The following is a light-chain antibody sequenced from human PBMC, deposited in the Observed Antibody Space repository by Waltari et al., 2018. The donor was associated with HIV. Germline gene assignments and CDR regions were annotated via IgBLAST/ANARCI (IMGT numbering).Light chain of an antibody. Sequence: QSALTQPASVSGSPGQSITISCTGTSSDVGGYNYVSWYQHHPGKAPKLMSDEVSNRRSGVSNRFSGSKSGNTASLTISGLQAEDEADYYCSSYTSSSTLVFGTGTKVTVL. CDR3: SSYTSSSTLV. CDR2: EVS. J-gene: IGLJ1*01. CDR1: SSDVGGYNY. V-gene: IGLV2-14*01.